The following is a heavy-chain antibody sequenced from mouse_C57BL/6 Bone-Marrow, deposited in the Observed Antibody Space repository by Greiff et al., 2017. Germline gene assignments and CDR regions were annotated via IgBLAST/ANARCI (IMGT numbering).Heavy chain of an antibody. Sequence: EVTLPPSLPELVKPGASVKIPCTASGYTFTDYNMDWVKQSHGKSLEWIGDINPNNGGTIYNQKFKGKAILTVDKYSSTAYMELRSLTSEDTAVYYCARDYGSLYWYFDVWGTGTTVTVSS. D-gene: IGHD1-1*01. J-gene: IGHJ1*03. CDR1: GYTFTDYN. CDR3: ARDYGSLYWYFDV. CDR2: INPNNGGT. V-gene: IGHV1-18*01.